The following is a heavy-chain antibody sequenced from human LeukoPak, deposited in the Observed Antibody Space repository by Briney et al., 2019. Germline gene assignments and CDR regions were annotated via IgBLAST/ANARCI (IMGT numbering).Heavy chain of an antibody. D-gene: IGHD3-10*01. CDR3: AKNLWFGELLGSDY. V-gene: IGHV3-23*01. CDR2: ISGSGGST. Sequence: PGGSLRLSCAASGFTFSDYYMSWIRQAPGKGLEWVSAISGSGGSTYYADSVKGRFTISRDNSKNTLYLQMNSLRAEDTAVYYCAKNLWFGELLGSDYWGQGTLVTVSS. CDR1: GFTFSDYY. J-gene: IGHJ4*02.